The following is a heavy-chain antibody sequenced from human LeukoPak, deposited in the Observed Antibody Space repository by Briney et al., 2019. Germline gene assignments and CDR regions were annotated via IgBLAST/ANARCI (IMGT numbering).Heavy chain of an antibody. J-gene: IGHJ3*02. V-gene: IGHV3-7*02. CDR3: ETYSAFDI. CDR2: IKEDGGGI. CDR1: GFTFSIYW. Sequence: PGGSLRLSCAASGFTFSIYWMSWVRQAPGKGLEWVASIKEDGGGIHYVDSVKGRSTISRDNAKNSLYLQMNSLRAEDTAVYYCETYSAFDIWGHGTMVTVSS. D-gene: IGHD2-21*01.